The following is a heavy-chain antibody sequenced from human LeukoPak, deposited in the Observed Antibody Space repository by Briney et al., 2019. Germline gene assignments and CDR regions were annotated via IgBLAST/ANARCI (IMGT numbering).Heavy chain of an antibody. CDR2: IWYDGSNK. J-gene: IGHJ4*02. Sequence: GRSLRLSCAASGFTFSSYGMHWVRQAPGKGLEWVAVIWYDGSNKYYADSVKGRFTISRDNSKNTLYLQMNSLRAEDTAVYYCAKALGYSGYDIPFDYWGQGTLVTVSS. D-gene: IGHD5-12*01. V-gene: IGHV3-33*06. CDR1: GFTFSSYG. CDR3: AKALGYSGYDIPFDY.